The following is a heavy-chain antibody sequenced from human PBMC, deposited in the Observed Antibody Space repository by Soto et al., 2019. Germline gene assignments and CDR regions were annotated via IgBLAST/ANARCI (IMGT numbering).Heavy chain of an antibody. V-gene: IGHV3-13*05. CDR2: LGAADDP. Sequence: EVQVVESGGGVVEPGGSLRLSCAASGFTLSAYDMHWVGQAEGKGLEWVSALGAADDPYYLVSVKGRFTISRENAKNSLYLQMNNLRAGDTAVYYCARAYSGRLPRRADYYYAMDVWGQGTTVIVSS. CDR3: ARAYSGRLPRRADYYYAMDV. J-gene: IGHJ6*02. CDR1: GFTLSAYD. D-gene: IGHD2-15*01.